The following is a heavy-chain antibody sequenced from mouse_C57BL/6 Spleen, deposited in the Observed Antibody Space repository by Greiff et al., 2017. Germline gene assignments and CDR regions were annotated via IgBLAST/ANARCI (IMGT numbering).Heavy chain of an antibody. D-gene: IGHD2-2*01. V-gene: IGHV1-81*01. Sequence: QVQLQQSGAELARPGASVKLSCKASGYTFTSYGLSWVKQRTGQGLEWIGEIDPRSGNTYYNEQFKGKATLTADKTSSTAYMELRSLTSEDSAVYFCASEEAMVTTGNYFDYWGQGTTLTVSS. J-gene: IGHJ2*01. CDR2: IDPRSGNT. CDR1: GYTFTSYG. CDR3: ASEEAMVTTGNYFDY.